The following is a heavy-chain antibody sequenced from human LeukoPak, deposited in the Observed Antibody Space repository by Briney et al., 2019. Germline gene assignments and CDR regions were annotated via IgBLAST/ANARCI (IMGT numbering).Heavy chain of an antibody. J-gene: IGHJ5*02. CDR3: ARHFSSGWLKWFDP. CDR1: GGSISSYY. CDR2: IYYSGST. Sequence: SETLSLTCTVSGGSISSYYWSWIRQPPGKGLEWIGYIYYSGSTNYNPPLKSRVTISVDTSKNQFSLKLSSVTAADTAVYYCARHFSSGWLKWFDPWGQGTLVTVSS. V-gene: IGHV4-59*08. D-gene: IGHD6-19*01.